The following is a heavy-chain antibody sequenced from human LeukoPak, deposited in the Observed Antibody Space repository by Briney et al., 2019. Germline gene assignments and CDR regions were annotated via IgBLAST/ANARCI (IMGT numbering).Heavy chain of an antibody. CDR2: VSSSGTT. J-gene: IGHJ3*02. D-gene: IGHD2-8*01. CDR1: GGSISRDGHY. CDR3: AREMVRDAFDI. Sequence: SQTLSLTCTVSGGSISRDGHYWSWIRQYPGKGVESIGSVSSSGTTTYNPSLKSRVTISLDTSQNQFSLNLRSLTAADTAVYYCAREMVRDAFDIWGQGTMVTVSS. V-gene: IGHV4-31*03.